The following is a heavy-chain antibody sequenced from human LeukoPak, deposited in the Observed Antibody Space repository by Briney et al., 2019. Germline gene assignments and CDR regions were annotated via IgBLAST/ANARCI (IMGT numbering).Heavy chain of an antibody. D-gene: IGHD2-2*01. CDR1: RGSITSGTYY. Sequence: PSETLSLTCSVSRGSITSGTYYWGWIRQPPGKGLEWIGSFYNSGSTYYNPSLKSRVTISVDTSKNQFSLKLTSVTAADTAVYYCVLMPGYWGQGTLVTVSS. V-gene: IGHV4-39*01. CDR2: FYNSGST. CDR3: VLMPGY. J-gene: IGHJ4*02.